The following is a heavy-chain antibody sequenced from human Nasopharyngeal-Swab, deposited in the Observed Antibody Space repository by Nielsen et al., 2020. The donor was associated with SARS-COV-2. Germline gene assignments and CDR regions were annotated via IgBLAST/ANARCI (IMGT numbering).Heavy chain of an antibody. CDR1: GFTFSLFA. V-gene: IGHV3-23*01. J-gene: IGHJ4*02. Sequence: GGSLRLSCVASGFTFSLFAMSWVRQAPGKGLEWVSAITASGDGTYYAGSVKGRFTISRDNSKNTLFLQMYSLKAEDTAVYYCAKRDFYDTTGYFDEWGQGTLVTVSS. CDR3: AKRDFYDTTGYFDE. D-gene: IGHD3-22*01. CDR2: ITASGDGT.